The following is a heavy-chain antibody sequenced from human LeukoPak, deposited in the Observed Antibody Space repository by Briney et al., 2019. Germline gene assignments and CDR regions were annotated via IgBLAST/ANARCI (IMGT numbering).Heavy chain of an antibody. Sequence: SETLSLTCTVSGGSISSYYWSWIRQPPGKGLEWIGYIYYSGTTNYNPSLKSRVTISVDTSKNQFSLKLSSVTAADTAVYYCARRGSGTYSLDYWGQGTLVTVSS. D-gene: IGHD1-26*01. V-gene: IGHV4-59*08. CDR3: ARRGSGTYSLDY. CDR1: GGSISSYY. CDR2: IYYSGTT. J-gene: IGHJ4*02.